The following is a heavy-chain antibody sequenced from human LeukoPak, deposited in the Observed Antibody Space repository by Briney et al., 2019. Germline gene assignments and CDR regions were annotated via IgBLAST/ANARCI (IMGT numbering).Heavy chain of an antibody. CDR3: ARERGWPLFHFDY. D-gene: IGHD5-24*01. CDR1: GFTFSSYW. Sequence: GGSLRLSCAASGFTFSSYWMSWVGPTPGKGLEGVANIKQDGCEKYNVDAVKGRFTISRDNAKNSLYLQMNSLRAEDTAVYYCARERGWPLFHFDYWGQGTLVTVSS. V-gene: IGHV3-7*04. CDR2: IKQDGCEK. J-gene: IGHJ4*02.